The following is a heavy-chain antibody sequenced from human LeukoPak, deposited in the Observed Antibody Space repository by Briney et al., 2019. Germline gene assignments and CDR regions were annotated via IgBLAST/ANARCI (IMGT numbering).Heavy chain of an antibody. CDR1: GGTFSSYA. J-gene: IGHJ4*02. Sequence: ASVKVSCKASGGTFSSYAISWVRQAPGQGLEWMGGIIPIFGTANYAQKFQGRVTITTDESTSTAYMELSSLRSEDTAVYYCARHWGYYYDSSGYYFWGQGTLVTVSS. D-gene: IGHD3-22*01. V-gene: IGHV1-69*05. CDR3: ARHWGYYYDSSGYYF. CDR2: IIPIFGTA.